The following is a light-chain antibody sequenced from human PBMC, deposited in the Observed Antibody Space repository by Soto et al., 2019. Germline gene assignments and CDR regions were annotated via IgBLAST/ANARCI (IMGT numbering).Light chain of an antibody. V-gene: IGKV3-20*01. CDR1: QSVSSY. J-gene: IGKJ4*01. CDR2: GAS. CDR3: QQYSSSPLT. Sequence: EIVLTQSPATLSLSPGERATPACRASQSVSSYLAWYQQKPGQAPRLLIYGASSRATGIPDRFSGSGSGTDFTLTISRLEPEDFAVYYCQQYSSSPLTFGGGTKV.